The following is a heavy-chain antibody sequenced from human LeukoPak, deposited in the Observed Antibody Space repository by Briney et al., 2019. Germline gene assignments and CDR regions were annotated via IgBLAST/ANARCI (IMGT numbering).Heavy chain of an antibody. CDR3: AKLQPGNGLSYSSGWYFDY. CDR1: GFTFSSYA. D-gene: IGHD6-19*01. CDR2: FSSSSSSST. V-gene: IGHV3-23*01. Sequence: PGGSLRLSCAASGFTFSSYAMSWVRQAPGKGLEWVSVFSSSSSSSTYYADSVKGRFTISRDNSKNTLYLQMNSLRTEDTAVYYCAKLQPGNGLSYSSGWYFDYWGQGTLVTVSS. J-gene: IGHJ4*02.